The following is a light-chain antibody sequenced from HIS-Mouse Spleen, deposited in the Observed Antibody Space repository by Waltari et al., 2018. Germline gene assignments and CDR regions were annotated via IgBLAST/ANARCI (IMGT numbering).Light chain of an antibody. J-gene: IGKJ4*01. CDR2: DAS. CDR1: QSVSSY. V-gene: IGKV3-11*01. Sequence: EIVLTQSPATLSLSPGVRPTLSCRASQSVSSYLAWYQQKPGQAPRLLIYDASNRATGIPARFSGSGSGTDLTLTISSLEPEDFAVYYCQQRSNWPPLTFGGGTKVEIK. CDR3: QQRSNWPPLT.